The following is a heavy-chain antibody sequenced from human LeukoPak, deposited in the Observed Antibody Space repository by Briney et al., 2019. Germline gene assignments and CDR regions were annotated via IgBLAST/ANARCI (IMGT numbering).Heavy chain of an antibody. CDR2: ISYIGTT. Sequence: SETLSLTCAVSGDSFSSHYWTWIRQAPGRGLEWIGYISYIGTTNYNPSLKSRVATSIDTSKNQFSLKLTSVTTADTAVYYCARVVDTAMGTLDYWGQGTLVTVSS. CDR3: ARVVDTAMGTLDY. J-gene: IGHJ4*02. D-gene: IGHD5-18*01. V-gene: IGHV4-59*11. CDR1: GDSFSSHY.